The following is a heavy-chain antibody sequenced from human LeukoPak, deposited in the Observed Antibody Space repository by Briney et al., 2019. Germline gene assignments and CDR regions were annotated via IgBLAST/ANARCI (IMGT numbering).Heavy chain of an antibody. Sequence: PGGSLRLSCAASGFTFSGSAMHWVRQASGKGLEWVGRIRSKANSYATAYAASVKGRFTISRDDSKNTAYLQMNSLKTEDTAVYYCTSGGGYYYDPFDYWGQGTLVTVSS. CDR2: IRSKANSYAT. CDR1: GFTFSGSA. CDR3: TSGGGYYYDPFDY. D-gene: IGHD3-22*01. J-gene: IGHJ4*02. V-gene: IGHV3-73*01.